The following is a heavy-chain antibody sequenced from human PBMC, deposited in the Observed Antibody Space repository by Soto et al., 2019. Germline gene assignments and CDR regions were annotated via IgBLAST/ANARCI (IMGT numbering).Heavy chain of an antibody. J-gene: IGHJ6*02. V-gene: IGHV3-74*01. Sequence: EVQLVESGGGLVQPGGSLRLSCAASGFTFSSFWTHWVRQAPGKGLVWVSRINNDGSSTAYADSVKGRFTISRDNAKSTLYLQVTSLRAEDTAVYYCARDPLIGNTDYGLDVWGQGTTVTVSS. CDR2: INNDGSST. CDR1: GFTFSSFW. D-gene: IGHD2-21*01. CDR3: ARDPLIGNTDYGLDV.